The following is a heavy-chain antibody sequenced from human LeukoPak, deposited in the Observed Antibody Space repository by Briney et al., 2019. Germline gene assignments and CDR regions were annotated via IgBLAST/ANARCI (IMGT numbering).Heavy chain of an antibody. J-gene: IGHJ5*02. CDR2: IYYSGST. V-gene: IGHV4-39*01. Sequence: PSETLSLTCTVSGGSISSSSYYWGWIRQPPGKGLEWIGSIYYSGSTYYNPSLKSRVTISVDTSKNQFSLKLSSVTAADTAVYYCARLGVRGNNWFDPWGQGTLVTVSS. CDR1: GGSISSSSYY. D-gene: IGHD3-10*01. CDR3: ARLGVRGNNWFDP.